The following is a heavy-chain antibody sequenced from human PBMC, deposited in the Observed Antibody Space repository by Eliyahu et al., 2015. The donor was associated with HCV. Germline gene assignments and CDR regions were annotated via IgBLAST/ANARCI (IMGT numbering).Heavy chain of an antibody. D-gene: IGHD4-17*01. V-gene: IGHV2-70*15. CDR1: GFSLSTSGMC. J-gene: IGHJ3*02. CDR2: IDWDDDK. Sequence: QATLRESGPALVKPTQTLTLTCTFSGFSLSTSGMCVSWIRQPPGKALEWLARIDWDDDKYYRTSPKTRLTISKDTSKNQVVLTMTNMDPVDTATYYCARSVSPNIHAFDIWGQGTMVTVSS. CDR3: ARSVSPNIHAFDI.